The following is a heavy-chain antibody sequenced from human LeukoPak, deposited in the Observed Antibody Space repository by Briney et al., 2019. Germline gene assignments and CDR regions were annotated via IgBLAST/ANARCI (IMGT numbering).Heavy chain of an antibody. Sequence: GGSLRLSCAASGFTFSSYSMNWVRQAPGKGLEWVSSISSSSDYIYYADSVKGRLTTSRDNAKNSLYLQMNSLRAEDTAVFYCVREVLGSGWHRNFDYWGQGTPVTVSS. CDR3: VREVLGSGWHRNFDY. CDR2: ISSSSDYI. V-gene: IGHV3-21*04. D-gene: IGHD6-19*01. J-gene: IGHJ4*02. CDR1: GFTFSSYS.